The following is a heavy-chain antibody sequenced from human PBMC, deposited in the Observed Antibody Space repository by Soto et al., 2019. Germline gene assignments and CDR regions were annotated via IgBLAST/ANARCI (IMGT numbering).Heavy chain of an antibody. J-gene: IGHJ6*02. CDR3: ARGDVEMATITNFPYYYYGMDV. Sequence: GASVKVSCKASGYTFTGYYMHWVRQAPGQGLEWMGWINPNSGGTNYAQKFQGWVTMTRDTSISTAYMELSRLRSDDTAVYYCARGDVEMATITNFPYYYYGMDVWGQGTTVTVSS. V-gene: IGHV1-2*04. CDR1: GYTFTGYY. CDR2: INPNSGGT. D-gene: IGHD5-12*01.